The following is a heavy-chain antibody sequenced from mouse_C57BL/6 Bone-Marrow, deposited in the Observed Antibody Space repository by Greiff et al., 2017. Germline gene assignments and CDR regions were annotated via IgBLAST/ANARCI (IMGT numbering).Heavy chain of an antibody. CDR2: IYPGSGNT. Sequence: VQLQQSGAELVRPGASVKLSCKASGYTFTDYYINWVKQRPGQGLEWIARIYPGSGNTYYNEKFKGKATLTAEKSSSTAYMQLSSLTSEDSAVYFCAYYRVAYWGQGTLVTVSA. CDR3: AYYRVAY. V-gene: IGHV1-76*01. D-gene: IGHD2-12*01. J-gene: IGHJ3*01. CDR1: GYTFTDYY.